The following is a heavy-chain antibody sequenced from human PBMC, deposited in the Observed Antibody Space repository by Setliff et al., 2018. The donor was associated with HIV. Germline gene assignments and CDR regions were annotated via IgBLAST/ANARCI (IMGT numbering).Heavy chain of an antibody. J-gene: IGHJ6*03. D-gene: IGHD2-2*01. Sequence: KPSETLSLTCTVSGDPMSSTSYYWSWIRQSPGKGLEWIGSIYYSGSTYYNPSLKSRVTISVDTSKNQFSLKLSSVTAADTAVYYCARVDCSSTSCYRDYYYYMDVWGKGTTVTVSS. CDR3: ARVDCSSTSCYRDYYYYMDV. CDR1: GDPMSSTSYY. V-gene: IGHV4-39*01. CDR2: IYYSGST.